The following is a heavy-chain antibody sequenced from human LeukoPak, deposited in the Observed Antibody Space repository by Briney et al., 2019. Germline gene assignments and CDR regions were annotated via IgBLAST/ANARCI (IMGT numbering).Heavy chain of an antibody. J-gene: IGHJ4*02. V-gene: IGHV4-59*01. CDR2: IYYSGST. CDR1: GGSISSYY. Sequence: PSETLSPTCTVSGGSISSYYWSWIRQPPGKGLEWIGYIYYSGSTNYNPSLKSRVTISVDTSKNQFSLKLSSVTAADTAVYYCARAETYYGILTGYDYWGQGTLVTVSS. D-gene: IGHD3-9*01. CDR3: ARAETYYGILTGYDY.